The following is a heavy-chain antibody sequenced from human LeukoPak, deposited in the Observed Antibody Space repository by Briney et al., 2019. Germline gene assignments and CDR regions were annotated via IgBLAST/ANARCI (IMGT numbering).Heavy chain of an antibody. CDR1: GGTFSIYA. Sequence: GASVTVSYKASGGTFSIYAISWVRQAPGLGLEWMGGIIPIFGTANYAQKFQGRVTITTDESTSTAYMELSSLRSEDTAVYYCAGVAVQRYFDYWGQGTLVTVSS. CDR2: IIPIFGTA. D-gene: IGHD6-19*01. J-gene: IGHJ4*02. V-gene: IGHV1-69*05. CDR3: AGVAVQRYFDY.